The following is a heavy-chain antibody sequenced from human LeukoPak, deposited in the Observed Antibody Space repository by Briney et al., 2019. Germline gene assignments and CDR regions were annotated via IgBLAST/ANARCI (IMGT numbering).Heavy chain of an antibody. CDR2: IYHSGST. D-gene: IGHD3-10*01. V-gene: IGHV4-30-2*01. CDR3: ASGLWFGELLL. Sequence: SQTLSLTCAVSGGSISSGGYSWSWIRQPPGKGLEWIGYIYHSGSTYYNPSLKSRVTISVDRSKNQFSLKLTSVTAADTAVYYCASGLWFGELLLWGQGTLVSVSS. J-gene: IGHJ4*02. CDR1: GGSISSGGYS.